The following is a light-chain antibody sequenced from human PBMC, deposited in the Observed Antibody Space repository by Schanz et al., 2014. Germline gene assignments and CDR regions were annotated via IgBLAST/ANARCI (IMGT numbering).Light chain of an antibody. V-gene: IGLV1-44*01. CDR2: SSN. J-gene: IGLJ1*01. Sequence: QSVLTQPPSASGTPGQRVTISCSGGSSNIGSNTVDWYQQLPGTAPKLLIYSSNQRPSGVPDRFSGSKSGTSASLAISGLQSEDEADYYCQSYDSSLSGYVFGTGTKLTVL. CDR3: QSYDSSLSGYV. CDR1: SSNIGSNT.